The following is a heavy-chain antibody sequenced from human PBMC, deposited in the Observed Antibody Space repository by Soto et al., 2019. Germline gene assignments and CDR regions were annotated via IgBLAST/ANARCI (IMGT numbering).Heavy chain of an antibody. CDR2: IYYSGST. J-gene: IGHJ4*02. D-gene: IGHD3-22*01. CDR1: GVSISSFY. Sequence: SDTLSLTCTVSGVSISSFYLSWIRQPPGKGLEWIGYIYYSGSTYYNPSLKSRVTISVDTSKNQFSLKLSSVTAADTAVYYCARGSYYYDSSGYSHYWGQGTLVTVSS. V-gene: IGHV4-30-4*02. CDR3: ARGSYYYDSSGYSHY.